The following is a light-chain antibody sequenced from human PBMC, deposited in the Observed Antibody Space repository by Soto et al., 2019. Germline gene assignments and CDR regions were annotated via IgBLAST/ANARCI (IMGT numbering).Light chain of an antibody. Sequence: DIQMTQSPSSLSASVGDRVTITCLASQSISSYLNWYQQKPGKAPKLLIYAASTLQSGVPSRFSGSGSGTDFTLTISSLQPEDVATYYCQKYNSAPPTFGQGTKVDIK. CDR3: QKYNSAPPT. CDR2: AAS. V-gene: IGKV1-27*01. J-gene: IGKJ1*01. CDR1: QSISSY.